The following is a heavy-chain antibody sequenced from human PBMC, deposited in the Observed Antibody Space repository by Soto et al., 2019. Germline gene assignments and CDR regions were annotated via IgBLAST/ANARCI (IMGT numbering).Heavy chain of an antibody. CDR1: GGTFSSYA. J-gene: IGHJ3*02. CDR2: IIPIFGTA. V-gene: IGHV1-69*06. Sequence: GASVKVSCKASGGTFSSYAISWVRQAPGQGLEWMGGIIPIFGTANYAQKFQGRVTITADKSTSTAYMELSSLRSEDTAVYYCARLYYDFWSGSPRYAFDIWGQGTMVTV. CDR3: ARLYYDFWSGSPRYAFDI. D-gene: IGHD3-3*01.